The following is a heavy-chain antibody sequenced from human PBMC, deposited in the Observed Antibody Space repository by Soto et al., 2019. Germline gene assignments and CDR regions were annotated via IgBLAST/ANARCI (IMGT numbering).Heavy chain of an antibody. V-gene: IGHV4-59*08. CDR3: ARQGFGELHGLVDV. D-gene: IGHD3-10*01. CDR2: MGYNGYT. J-gene: IGHJ6*02. CDR1: GGPMSHYY. Sequence: QVQLQESGPGLVKPSETLSLTCTISGGPMSHYYCSWFRQPPGQGLEWIGYMGYNGYTRYNPSLRSRVTISLDTSKNQFSLNLSSVTAADTALYYCARQGFGELHGLVDVWGQGTTVTVSS.